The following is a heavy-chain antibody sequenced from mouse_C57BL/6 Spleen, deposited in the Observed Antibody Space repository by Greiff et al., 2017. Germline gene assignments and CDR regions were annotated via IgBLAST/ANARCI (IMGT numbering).Heavy chain of an antibody. CDR1: GYTFTSYW. D-gene: IGHD2-12*01. J-gene: IGHJ2*01. V-gene: IGHV1-59*01. Sequence: VQLQQPGAELVRPGTSVKLSCKASGYTFTSYWMHWVKQRPGQGLEWIGVIDPSDSYTNYNQKFKGKATLTVDTSSSTAYMQLSSLTSEDSAVYYCAGKGDDGYWGQGTTLTVSS. CDR3: AGKGDDGY. CDR2: IDPSDSYT.